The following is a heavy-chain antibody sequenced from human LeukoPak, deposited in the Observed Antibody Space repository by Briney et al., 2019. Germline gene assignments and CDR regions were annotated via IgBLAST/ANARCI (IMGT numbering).Heavy chain of an antibody. CDR3: AKDSAMVTTSFAEYFQH. V-gene: IGHV3-23*01. CDR2: ISGSGGST. J-gene: IGHJ1*01. D-gene: IGHD4-17*01. CDR1: GFTFSSYA. Sequence: GGSLRLSCAASGFTFSSYAMSWVRQAPGKGLEWVSAISGSGGSTYYADPVKGRFTISRDNSKNTLYLQMNSLRAEDTAVYYCAKDSAMVTTSFAEYFQHWGQGTLVTVSS.